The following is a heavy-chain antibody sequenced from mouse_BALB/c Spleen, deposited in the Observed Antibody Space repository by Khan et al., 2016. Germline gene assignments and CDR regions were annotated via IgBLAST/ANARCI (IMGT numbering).Heavy chain of an antibody. J-gene: IGHJ4*01. Sequence: QIQLVQSGPELKKPGETVKISCKASGYAFTNYGMNWVKQAPGKGLKWMGWIKTYCGESTYADALKGRFAFSLETSASTAYLQITSLKYEEMATDFCARRRVRDDYYGMDYWGQGTSVTVSS. CDR2: IKTYCGES. V-gene: IGHV9-1*02. CDR3: ARRRVRDDYYGMDY. CDR1: GYAFTNYG.